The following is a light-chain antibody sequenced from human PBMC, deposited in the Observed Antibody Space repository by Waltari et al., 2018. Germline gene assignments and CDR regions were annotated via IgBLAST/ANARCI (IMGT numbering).Light chain of an antibody. J-gene: IGKJ1*01. Sequence: DVVMTQSPPSLPVLLGQPPSMSCSSSQTLIYTDGNTSFSCFLQRPGQSPRRLIYKVSDRDPGVPDRFRGSGSGTDFTLRIKKVEAEDVGVYYCMQGTHWPWTFGQGTKMEIE. CDR2: KVS. CDR3: MQGTHWPWT. V-gene: IGKV2-30*01. CDR1: QTLIYTDGNTS.